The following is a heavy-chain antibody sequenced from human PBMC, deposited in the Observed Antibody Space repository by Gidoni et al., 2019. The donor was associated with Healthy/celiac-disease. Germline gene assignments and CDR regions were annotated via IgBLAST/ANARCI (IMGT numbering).Heavy chain of an antibody. CDR2: IYYSGST. CDR1: GGSISRSSYY. CDR3: AVGYCSSTSCQFFDY. Sequence: QLQLQESGPGLVKPSETLSLTCTVSGGSISRSSYYWGWIRQPPGKGLGLIGCIYYSGSTYHNPSLKSRVTIAVDTSKNQFSLKLSSVTAADTAVYYCAVGYCSSTSCQFFDYWGQGTLVTVSS. D-gene: IGHD2-2*01. V-gene: IGHV4-39*01. J-gene: IGHJ4*02.